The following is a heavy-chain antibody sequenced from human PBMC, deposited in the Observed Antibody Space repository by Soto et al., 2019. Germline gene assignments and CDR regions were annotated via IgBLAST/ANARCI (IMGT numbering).Heavy chain of an antibody. D-gene: IGHD3-22*01. Sequence: SVKVSCKASGDSFISHAINWVRQAPGQGLEWMGGNIPIFGAPNYAQKFQGRITVTADESTSTAYMELNSLRSEDTAVYYCARDGYYDSSGYYPFDSWGQGTLVTVSS. CDR3: ARDGYYDSSGYYPFDS. CDR1: GDSFISHA. J-gene: IGHJ4*02. CDR2: NIPIFGAP. V-gene: IGHV1-69*13.